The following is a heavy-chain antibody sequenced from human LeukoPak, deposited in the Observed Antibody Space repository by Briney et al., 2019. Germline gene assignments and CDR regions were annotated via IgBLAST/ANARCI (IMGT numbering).Heavy chain of an antibody. V-gene: IGHV3-23*01. J-gene: IGHJ5*02. Sequence: SGGSLRLSCAASGLTFSSYAMSWVRQAPGKGLEWVSTISGSGSATYYADSVKGRFTISRDNSKNTLYLQMNSLRGEDTAVYYCATWRDKAAVSWGQGTLVTVSS. CDR3: ATWRDKAAVS. CDR1: GLTFSSYA. D-gene: IGHD6-13*01. CDR2: ISGSGSAT.